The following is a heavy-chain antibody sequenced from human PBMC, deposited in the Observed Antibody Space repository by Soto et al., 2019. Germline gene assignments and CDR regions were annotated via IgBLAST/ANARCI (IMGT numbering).Heavy chain of an antibody. Sequence: SQSLSLTCAIFGARVSSNSTAWNWIRQSALNGLECLGHTYFRSQWYNDFEISVKGRITTTPDTSKKQFSLRVNSVTPEYTAVYYCAREGGGSTGYLSGDRYCCYGRWVCGRRTT. CDR3: AREGGGSTGYLSGDRYCCYGRWV. J-gene: IGHJ6*02. CDR2: TYFRSQWYN. CDR1: GARVSSNSTA. V-gene: IGHV6-1*01. D-gene: IGHD6-13*01.